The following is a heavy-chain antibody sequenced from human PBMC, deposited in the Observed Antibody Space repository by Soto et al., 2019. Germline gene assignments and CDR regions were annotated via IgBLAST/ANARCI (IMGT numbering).Heavy chain of an antibody. CDR2: VSYDGSNK. Sequence: GGSLRLSCAASGFTFSSYAMSWVRQAPGKGLEWVASVSYDGSNKHYGDSVKGRFTISRDNAKNSLYLQMNSLRAEDTAVYYCAREWEPDAFDIWGQGTMVTVSS. J-gene: IGHJ3*02. CDR1: GFTFSSYA. D-gene: IGHD1-26*01. CDR3: AREWEPDAFDI. V-gene: IGHV3-30*03.